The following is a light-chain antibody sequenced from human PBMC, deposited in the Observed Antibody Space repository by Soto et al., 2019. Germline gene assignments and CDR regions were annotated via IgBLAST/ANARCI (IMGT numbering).Light chain of an antibody. CDR1: QSVSSD. CDR3: QQYNNWPPLT. CDR2: GTS. J-gene: IGKJ4*01. Sequence: ETVMTQSPATLSVSPGERVTLSCTASQSVSSDLAWYQHKPGQAPRLLIYGTSIRATGIPARFSGSGSGTEFTLTISSLQSEDFAVYYCQQYNNWPPLTFGGGTKVEIK. V-gene: IGKV3-15*01.